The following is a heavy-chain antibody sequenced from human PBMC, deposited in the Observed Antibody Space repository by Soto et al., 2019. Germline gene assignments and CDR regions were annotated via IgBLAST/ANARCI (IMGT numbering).Heavy chain of an antibody. Sequence: GASVKVSCKVSGYTLTELSMHWVRQAPGKGLEWMGGFDPEDGETIYAQKFQGRVTMTEDTSTDTAYMELSSLRSEDTAVYYCATGTNTYYDILTGSNAFDIWGQGTMVTVSS. D-gene: IGHD3-9*01. CDR1: GYTLTELS. CDR2: FDPEDGET. V-gene: IGHV1-24*01. CDR3: ATGTNTYYDILTGSNAFDI. J-gene: IGHJ3*02.